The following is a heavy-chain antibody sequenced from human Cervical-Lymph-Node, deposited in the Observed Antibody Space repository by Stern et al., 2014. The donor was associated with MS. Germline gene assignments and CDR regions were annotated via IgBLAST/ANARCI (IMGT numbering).Heavy chain of an antibody. CDR2: INPNRGGT. CDR1: GYTFTGYY. CDR3: ARGGASTDAFDI. J-gene: IGHJ3*02. V-gene: IGHV1-2*06. Sequence: QEQLVQSGAEVKKPGASVKVSCKASGYTFTGYYMHWVRQAPGQGLEWMGRINPNRGGTNYAQKFQGRVTMTRDTSHRTAYLELSRLRSDDTAVYYCARGGASTDAFDIWGQGTMVTVSS. D-gene: IGHD1-26*01.